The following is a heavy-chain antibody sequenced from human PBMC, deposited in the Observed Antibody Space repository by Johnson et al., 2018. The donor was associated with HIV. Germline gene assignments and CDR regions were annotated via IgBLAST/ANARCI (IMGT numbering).Heavy chain of an antibody. CDR3: AREIIAAADDI. J-gene: IGHJ3*02. CDR1: GFTFDDYT. CDR2: ISWDGGST. D-gene: IGHD6-13*01. V-gene: IGHV3-43*01. Sequence: VQLVESGGVVVQPGGSLRLSCAASGFTFDDYTMHWVRQAPGKGLEWVSLISWDGGSTYYADSVKGRFTISRDNSKNTLYLQMNSLRAEDTAVYYCAREIIAAADDIWGQGTMVTVSS.